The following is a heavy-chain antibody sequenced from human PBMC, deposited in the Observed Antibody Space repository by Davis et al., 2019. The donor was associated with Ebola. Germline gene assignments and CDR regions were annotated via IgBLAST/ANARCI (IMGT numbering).Heavy chain of an antibody. CDR2: ITSDSSHT. V-gene: IGHV3-11*06. Sequence: GESLKISCAASGFIFSDYYMRWIRQAPGKGLEWVSYITSDSSHTNPADFLKGRLTISRDNPKSSLHLQMNSLRADDTAVYYCARTRTPYSRFHYMDVWGEGTTVTVSS. CDR1: GFIFSDYY. CDR3: ARTRTPYSRFHYMDV. J-gene: IGHJ6*03. D-gene: IGHD2-15*01.